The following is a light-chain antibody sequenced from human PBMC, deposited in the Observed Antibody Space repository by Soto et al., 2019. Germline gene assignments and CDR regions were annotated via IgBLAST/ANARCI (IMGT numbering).Light chain of an antibody. Sequence: QLVLTQPPSASASLGASVTLTCTLSSGYSNYKVDWYQQRPGKGPRFVMRVGTGGIVGSKGDGIPDRFSVLGSGLNRYLTIKNIQEEDESDYHCGADHGSGSIFVVVFGGGTKLTVL. CDR1: SGYSNYK. CDR2: VGTGGIVG. J-gene: IGLJ2*01. CDR3: GADHGSGSIFVVV. V-gene: IGLV9-49*01.